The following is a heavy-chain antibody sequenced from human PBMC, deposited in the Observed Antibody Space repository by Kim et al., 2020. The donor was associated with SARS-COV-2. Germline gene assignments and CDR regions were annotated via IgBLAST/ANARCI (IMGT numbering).Heavy chain of an antibody. D-gene: IGHD2-15*01. CDR2: IDTNTGNP. Sequence: ASVKVSCKASGYTFTSYAMNWVRQAPGQGLEWMGWIDTNTGNPTYAQGFTGRFVVSLDTSVSTAYLQISSLKAEDTAVYYCARDQGDILAYYYYYMDVWGKGTTVTVSS. CDR1: GYTFTSYA. J-gene: IGHJ6*03. V-gene: IGHV7-4-1*02. CDR3: ARDQGDILAYYYYYMDV.